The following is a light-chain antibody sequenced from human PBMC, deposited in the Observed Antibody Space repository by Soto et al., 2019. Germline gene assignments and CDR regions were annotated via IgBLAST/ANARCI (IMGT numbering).Light chain of an antibody. Sequence: EIVLTQSPATLSLSPGDRATLSCRSSQSVGSYLAWYQQKPGQAPRLFIYDASNRATGIPARFSGSGSGTDFTLTISSLEPEDFALYYCQQRTNWPPATFGQGTRLEIK. J-gene: IGKJ5*01. CDR2: DAS. CDR3: QQRTNWPPAT. CDR1: QSVGSY. V-gene: IGKV3-11*01.